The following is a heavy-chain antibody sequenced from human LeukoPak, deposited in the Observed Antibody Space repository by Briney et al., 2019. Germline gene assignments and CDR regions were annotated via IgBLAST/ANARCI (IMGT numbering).Heavy chain of an antibody. CDR3: ARDGIAAGFDY. CDR1: GGSISSGGYA. J-gene: IGHJ4*02. D-gene: IGHD6-13*01. V-gene: IGHV4-30-2*01. Sequence: SETLSLTCAVSGGSISSGGYAWSWIRQPPGKGLEWIGYIYHSGSTYYNPSLKSRVTISVDRSKNQVSLKLSSVTAADTAVYYCARDGIAAGFDYWGQGTLVTVSS. CDR2: IYHSGST.